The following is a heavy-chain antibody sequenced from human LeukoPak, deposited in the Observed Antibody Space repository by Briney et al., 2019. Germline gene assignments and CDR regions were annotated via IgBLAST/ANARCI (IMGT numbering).Heavy chain of an antibody. Sequence: SPSETLSLTCAVSGYSNSSGYYWGWIRQPPGKGLEWIGSIYHSGSTYYNPSLKSRVTISVDTSKNQFSLKLSSVTAADTAVYYCATLLTLDAFDIWGQGTMVTVSS. V-gene: IGHV4-38-2*01. CDR3: ATLLTLDAFDI. CDR1: GYSNSSGYY. J-gene: IGHJ3*02. CDR2: IYHSGST.